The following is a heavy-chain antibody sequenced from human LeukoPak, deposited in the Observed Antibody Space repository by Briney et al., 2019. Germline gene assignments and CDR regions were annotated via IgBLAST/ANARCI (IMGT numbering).Heavy chain of an antibody. CDR1: GGSISSGGYY. V-gene: IGHV4-31*03. D-gene: IGHD6-19*01. CDR2: IYYSGST. Sequence: PSETLSLTCTVSGGSISSGGYYWSWIRQHPGKGLEWIGYIYYSGSTYYNPSLKSRVTISVDTSKNQFSLKLSSVTAADTAVYYCARNAVAGFYYFDYWGQGTLVTVSS. J-gene: IGHJ4*02. CDR3: ARNAVAGFYYFDY.